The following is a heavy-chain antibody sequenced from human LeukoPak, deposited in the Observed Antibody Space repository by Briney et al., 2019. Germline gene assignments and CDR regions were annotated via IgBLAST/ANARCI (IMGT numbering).Heavy chain of an antibody. CDR2: IRYDGSNK. V-gene: IGHV3-30*02. CDR3: ARGVVVVPAASDY. D-gene: IGHD2-2*01. J-gene: IGHJ4*02. CDR1: GFTFSSYG. Sequence: TGGSLRLSCAASGFTFSSYGMHWVRQAPGKGLEWAAFIRYDGSNKYYADSVKGRFTISRDNSKNTLYLQMNSLRAEDTAVYYCARGVVVVPAASDYWGQGTLVTVSS.